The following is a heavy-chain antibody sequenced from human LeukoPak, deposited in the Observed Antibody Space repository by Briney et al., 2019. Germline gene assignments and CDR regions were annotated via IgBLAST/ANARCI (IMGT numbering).Heavy chain of an antibody. V-gene: IGHV4-59*01. CDR3: AGHVDTAMVLDY. D-gene: IGHD5-18*01. J-gene: IGHJ4*02. CDR2: IYYSGST. Sequence: PSETLSLTCTVSGGSISSYYWSWIRQPPGKGLEWIGYIYYSGSTNYNPSLKSRVTISVDTSKNQFSLKLSSVTAADTAVYYCAGHVDTAMVLDYWGQGTLVTVSS. CDR1: GGSISSYY.